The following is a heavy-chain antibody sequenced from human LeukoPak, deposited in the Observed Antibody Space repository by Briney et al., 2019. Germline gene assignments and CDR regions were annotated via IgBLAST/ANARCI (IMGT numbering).Heavy chain of an antibody. CDR3: ARTIVVVPAANSLPAFDY. CDR2: FDPEDGET. Sequence: GASVKVSCKVSGYTLTELSMHWVRQAPGKGLEWMGGFDPEDGETIYAQKFQGRVTITRDTSASTAYMELSSLRSEDMAVYYCARTIVVVPAANSLPAFDYWGQGTLVTVSS. V-gene: IGHV1-24*01. D-gene: IGHD2-2*01. J-gene: IGHJ4*02. CDR1: GYTLTELS.